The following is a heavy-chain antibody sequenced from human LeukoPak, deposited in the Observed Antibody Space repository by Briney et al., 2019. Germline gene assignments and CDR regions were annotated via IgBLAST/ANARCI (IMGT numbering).Heavy chain of an antibody. J-gene: IGHJ4*02. CDR3: ARGSTYSSGWYTGFDY. V-gene: IGHV3-48*04. Sequence: GGSLRLSCAASGFTFSRYSMNWVRQAPGKGQEWISYISSSGVTTYYADSVKGRFTISRDNAYNSVYLQMNSLRAEDTAVYYCARGSTYSSGWYTGFDYWGQGTLVTVSS. CDR2: ISSSGVTT. CDR1: GFTFSRYS. D-gene: IGHD6-19*01.